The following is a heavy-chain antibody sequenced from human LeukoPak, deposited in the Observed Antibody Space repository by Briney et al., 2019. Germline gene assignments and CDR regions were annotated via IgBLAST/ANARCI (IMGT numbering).Heavy chain of an antibody. CDR3: ARSPSRQNWIASLYKWFDP. V-gene: IGHV4-34*01. Sequence: SETLSLTCAVHGPSFSGYFWSWIRQPPGKGLEWIWEIDHRGDTNYNPSLKSRVTISLDTSNNQFSVRLTSVTAADTAVYYCARSPSRQNWIASLYKWFDPWGQGTLVTVAS. J-gene: IGHJ5*02. D-gene: IGHD2-2*03. CDR1: GPSFSGYF. CDR2: IDHRGDT.